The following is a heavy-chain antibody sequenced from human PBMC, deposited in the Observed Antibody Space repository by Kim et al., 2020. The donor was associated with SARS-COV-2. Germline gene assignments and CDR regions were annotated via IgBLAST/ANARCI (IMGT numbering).Heavy chain of an antibody. J-gene: IGHJ5*02. D-gene: IGHD1-26*01. CDR2: VYHTGST. Sequence: SQTLSLTCSVSGGAIRGYYWAWIRQPPGKRLEWIGYVYHTGSTNYNPSLRGRVTISLDTSKRQVSLTLTSVFAADTAVYYCASTGVGAVGWFDPWGQGTLVSVSS. V-gene: IGHV4-59*01. CDR3: ASTGVGAVGWFDP. CDR1: GGAIRGYY.